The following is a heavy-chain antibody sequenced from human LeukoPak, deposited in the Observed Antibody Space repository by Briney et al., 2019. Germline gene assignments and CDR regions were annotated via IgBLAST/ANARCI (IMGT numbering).Heavy chain of an antibody. V-gene: IGHV3-74*01. D-gene: IGHD4-23*01. CDR2: IASDGSST. J-gene: IGHJ4*02. CDR1: GFTFSSYW. CDR3: ARGRPHGNDY. Sequence: GGSLRLSCAASGFTFSSYWMNWAHQAPGKGLVWVSRIASDGSSTTYADSVKGRFSISRDNAKNTLYLQMNSLRVEDTAVYYCARGRPHGNDYWGQGTLVTVSS.